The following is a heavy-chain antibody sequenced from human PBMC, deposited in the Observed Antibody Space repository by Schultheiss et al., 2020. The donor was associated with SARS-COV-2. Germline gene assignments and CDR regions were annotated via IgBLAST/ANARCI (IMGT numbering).Heavy chain of an antibody. CDR3: ASLREGYEYGNYVRYYYYMDV. J-gene: IGHJ6*03. V-gene: IGHV3-7*01. CDR2: IKQDGSEK. D-gene: IGHD4-11*01. CDR1: GLSFSDYW. Sequence: GESLKISCAASGLSFSDYWMSWVRQAPGKGLEWVASIKQDGSEKYSVDFVKGRFAISRGNAKNSLFLLMNSLRAEDTAVYYCASLREGYEYGNYVRYYYYMDVWGKGTTVTVSS.